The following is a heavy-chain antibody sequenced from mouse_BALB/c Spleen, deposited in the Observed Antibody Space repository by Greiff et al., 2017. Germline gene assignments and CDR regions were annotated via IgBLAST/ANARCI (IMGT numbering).Heavy chain of an antibody. CDR3: SRWNAEGDAMDY. V-gene: IGHV14-3*02. J-gene: IGHJ4*01. CDR1: GFNIKDTY. Sequence: VQLQQSGAELVKPGASVKLSCTASGFNIKDTYMHWVKQRPEQGLEWIGRIDPANGNTKYDPKFQGKATITADTSSNTAYLQLSSLTSEDTAVYYCSRWNAEGDAMDYWGQGTSVTVSS. CDR2: IDPANGNT.